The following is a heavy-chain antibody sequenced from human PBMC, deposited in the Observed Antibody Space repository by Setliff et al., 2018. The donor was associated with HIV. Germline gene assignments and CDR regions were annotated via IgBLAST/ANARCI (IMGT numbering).Heavy chain of an antibody. CDR1: SDSIASGGYS. D-gene: IGHD3-22*01. Sequence: NPSETLSLTCTVSSDSIASGGYSWTWIRQPPGKALEWIGYIYYSGGTSYSGTTYYNPSVASRITISGDTSKNQFSLKLTSVTAADTAIYYCARENGWLFGWFDPWGQGTPVTVSS. CDR2: IYYSGGT. V-gene: IGHV4-30-4*07. CDR3: ARENGWLFGWFDP. J-gene: IGHJ5*02.